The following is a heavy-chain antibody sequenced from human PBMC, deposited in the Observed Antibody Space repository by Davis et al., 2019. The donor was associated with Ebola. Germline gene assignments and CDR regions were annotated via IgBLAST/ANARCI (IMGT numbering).Heavy chain of an antibody. CDR1: GFTFSSYW. CDR2: INSDGSST. V-gene: IGHV3-74*01. Sequence: HTGGSLRLSCAASGFTFSSYWMHWVRQAPGKGLVWVSRINSDGSSTSYADSVKGRFTISRDNAKNTLYLQMNSLRAADTAVYYCARDWGYSNYVGYYYYYGMDVWGQGTTVTVSS. CDR3: ARDWGYSNYVGYYYYYGMDV. J-gene: IGHJ6*02. D-gene: IGHD4-11*01.